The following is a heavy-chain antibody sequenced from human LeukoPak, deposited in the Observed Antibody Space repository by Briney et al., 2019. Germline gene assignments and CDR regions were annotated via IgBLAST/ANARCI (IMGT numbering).Heavy chain of an antibody. D-gene: IGHD6-13*01. J-gene: IGHJ4*02. Sequence: GGSLRLSCAASGFTFSSYEMNWVRQAPGKGLEWVSYISSSGSTIYYADSVKGRFTISRDNSKNTLYLQMNSLRAEDTAVYYCAKCGSSSWYGAFDYWGQGTLVTVSS. CDR1: GFTFSSYE. CDR2: ISSSGSTI. CDR3: AKCGSSSWYGAFDY. V-gene: IGHV3-48*03.